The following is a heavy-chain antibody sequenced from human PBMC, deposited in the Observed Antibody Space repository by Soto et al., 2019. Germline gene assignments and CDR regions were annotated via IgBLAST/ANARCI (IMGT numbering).Heavy chain of an antibody. CDR3: ARGYYYDSIDY. J-gene: IGHJ4*02. CDR1: GESFSGYY. D-gene: IGHD3-22*01. CDR2: INHSGNT. V-gene: IGHV4-34*01. Sequence: SETLSLTCAVYGESFSGYYWSWIRQPPGKGLEWMGEINHSGNTNYNPSLKSRVTISVDTSKNQFSLKLSSVTAADTAVYYCARGYYYDSIDYWGQGTLVTVSS.